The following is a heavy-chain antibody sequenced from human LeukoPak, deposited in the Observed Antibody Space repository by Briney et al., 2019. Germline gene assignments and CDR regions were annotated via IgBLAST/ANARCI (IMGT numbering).Heavy chain of an antibody. V-gene: IGHV4-59*01. D-gene: IGHD3-10*01. CDR1: GDSITASY. Sequence: SETLSLTCTVSGDSITASYWSWIRKSPGKGLEWIAYISFSGTTDYSPYLGSRVAISVDTSKNQCSLKLSSVTAADSGVYYCARARYYYGSATGKSYYFDYWGQGTLVTVSS. CDR2: ISFSGTT. CDR3: ARARYYYGSATGKSYYFDY. J-gene: IGHJ4*02.